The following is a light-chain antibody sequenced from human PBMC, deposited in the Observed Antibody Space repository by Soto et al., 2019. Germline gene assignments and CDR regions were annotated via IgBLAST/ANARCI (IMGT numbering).Light chain of an antibody. CDR3: QQYNNFWT. CDR1: QSISSW. J-gene: IGKJ1*01. V-gene: IGKV1-5*01. Sequence: DIQMTQSPSALSASVGDRVTITCRASQSISSWLAWYQQKPGKAPRLLIYDASYLERGVPSRFSGSGFGTEFTLTISDLQPDDLATYYCQQYNNFWTFGPGTKVEI. CDR2: DAS.